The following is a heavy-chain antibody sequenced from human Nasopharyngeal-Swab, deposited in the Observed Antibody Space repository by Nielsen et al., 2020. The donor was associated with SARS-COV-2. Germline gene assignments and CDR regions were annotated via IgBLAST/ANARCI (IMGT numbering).Heavy chain of an antibody. J-gene: IGHJ6*02. V-gene: IGHV4-4*07. Sequence: SETLSLTCTVSGGSISSHYWSWIRQPAGKGLEWIGRIYIRGSTNYNPSLKSRVTMSVDTSKNQFSLKLSSVTAADTAVYYCARDWMIAVAGYYYYYGMDVWGQGTTVTVSS. CDR1: GGSISSHY. D-gene: IGHD6-19*01. CDR3: ARDWMIAVAGYYYYYGMDV. CDR2: IYIRGST.